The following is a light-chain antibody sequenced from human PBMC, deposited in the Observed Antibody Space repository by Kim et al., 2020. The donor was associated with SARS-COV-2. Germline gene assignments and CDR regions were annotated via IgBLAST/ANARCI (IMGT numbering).Light chain of an antibody. CDR2: DVT. CDR3: SSYTSSYTFV. V-gene: IGLV2-14*01. CDR1: SSDVGGYNF. J-gene: IGLJ1*01. Sequence: QSALTQPASGSGSPGQSITISCTGTSSDVGGYNFVSWYQQQPGKAPKFLIYDVTERPSGVSNRFSGSKSGNTASLTISGLQPEDEADYYCSSYTSSYTFVFGTGTKVTVL.